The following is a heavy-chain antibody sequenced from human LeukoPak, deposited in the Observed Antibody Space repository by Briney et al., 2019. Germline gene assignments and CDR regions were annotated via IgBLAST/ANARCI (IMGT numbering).Heavy chain of an antibody. V-gene: IGHV1-69*04. Sequence: GASVKVSCKASGGTFSSYAISWVRQAPGQGLEWMGRIIPILGIANYAQKFQGRVTITADESTSTAYMELSSLRSEDTAVYYCARVVGSQYLPESITMIVNAFDIWGQGTMVTVSS. CDR2: IIPILGIA. CDR3: ARVVGSQYLPESITMIVNAFDI. D-gene: IGHD3-22*01. J-gene: IGHJ3*02. CDR1: GGTFSSYA.